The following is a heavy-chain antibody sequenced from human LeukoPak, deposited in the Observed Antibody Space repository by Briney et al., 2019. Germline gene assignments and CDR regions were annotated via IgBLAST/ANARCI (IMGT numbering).Heavy chain of an antibody. D-gene: IGHD3-22*01. CDR1: GGSISSGGYS. CDR2: IYHSGST. Sequence: SETLSLTCAVSGGSISSGGYSWSWIRQPPGKGLEWIGYIYHSGSTYYNPSLKSRVTISVDRSKNQFSLKLSSVTAADTAVYYCARRITMIVVGHYFDYWGQGTLVTVSS. CDR3: ARRITMIVVGHYFDY. J-gene: IGHJ4*02. V-gene: IGHV4-30-2*01.